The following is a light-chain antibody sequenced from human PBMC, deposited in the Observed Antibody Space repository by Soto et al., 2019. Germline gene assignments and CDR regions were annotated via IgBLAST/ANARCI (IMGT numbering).Light chain of an antibody. CDR2: DAS. Sequence: EIVLTQSPATLSLSPRERATLSCRASQSVRSYLAWYQQKPGQAPRLLIYDASNRATGIPARFSGSGSGTDFTLTISSLEPEDFAVYYCQQRSNRRTFGPGTKVDIK. CDR3: QQRSNRRT. CDR1: QSVRSY. V-gene: IGKV3-11*01. J-gene: IGKJ3*01.